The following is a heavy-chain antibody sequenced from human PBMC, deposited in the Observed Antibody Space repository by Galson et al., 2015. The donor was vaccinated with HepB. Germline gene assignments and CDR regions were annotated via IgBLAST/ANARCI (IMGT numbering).Heavy chain of an antibody. CDR3: ARVSIAARTLDY. D-gene: IGHD6-6*01. CDR2: INPSGGST. V-gene: IGHV1-46*01. Sequence: SVKVSCKASGYTLTSYYMHWVRQAPGQGLEWMGIINPSGGSTGYAQEFQGRVTMTRDTSTITVYMELSSLRSDDTAVYYCARVSIAARTLDYWGQGTLVTVSS. CDR1: GYTLTSYY. J-gene: IGHJ4*02.